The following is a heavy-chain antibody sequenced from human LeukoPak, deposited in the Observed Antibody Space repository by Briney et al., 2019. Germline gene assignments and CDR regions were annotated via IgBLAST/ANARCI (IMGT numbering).Heavy chain of an antibody. CDR1: GFTFSNFW. J-gene: IGHJ5*02. V-gene: IGHV3-74*01. Sequence: GGSLRLSCAASGFTFSNFWMHWVRQAPGKGLVWVSHINTDGTTTNYADSVKGRFTISRDNAKNTLYLQMNSLRAEDTAVYYCVVPGMAVAGMIPPGGQGTLVTVSS. CDR3: VVPGMAVAGMIPP. CDR2: INTDGTTT. D-gene: IGHD6-19*01.